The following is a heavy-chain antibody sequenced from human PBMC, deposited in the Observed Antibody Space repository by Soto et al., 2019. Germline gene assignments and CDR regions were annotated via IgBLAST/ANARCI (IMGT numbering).Heavy chain of an antibody. D-gene: IGHD2-15*01. CDR1: GFTFSNYW. J-gene: IGHJ4*02. Sequence: EVQLVESGGGLVQPGGSLRLSCAASGFTFSNYWMTWIRQAPGKGLEWVANIKQDGSEKYYVDSVKGRFTISRDNAKKSLYLQMNSLRAEDTAVYYCARVSAPYISSYPTDYWGQGTLVTVSS. CDR3: ARVSAPYISSYPTDY. CDR2: IKQDGSEK. V-gene: IGHV3-7*01.